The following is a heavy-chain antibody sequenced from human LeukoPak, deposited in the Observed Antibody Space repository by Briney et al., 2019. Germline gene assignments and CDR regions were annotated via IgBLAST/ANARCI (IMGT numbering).Heavy chain of an antibody. Sequence: SETLSLTCAVYGGSFSGYYWSWIRQPPGKGLEWIGEINHSGSTNYNPSLKSRVTISVDTSKNRFSLKLSSVTAADTAVYYCASLLYYYGSGSRWGQGTLVTVSS. CDR1: GGSFSGYY. J-gene: IGHJ4*02. CDR2: INHSGST. D-gene: IGHD3-10*01. CDR3: ASLLYYYGSGSR. V-gene: IGHV4-34*01.